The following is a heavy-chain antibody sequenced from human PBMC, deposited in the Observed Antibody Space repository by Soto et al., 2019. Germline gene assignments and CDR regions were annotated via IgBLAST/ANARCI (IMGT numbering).Heavy chain of an antibody. CDR3: ARDTNSLDP. CDR2: IFHTGDT. V-gene: IGHV4-38-2*02. D-gene: IGHD3-16*01. J-gene: IGHJ5*02. Sequence: PSETLSLTCSVSNYSIHSGFFWGWIRQPPGQGLEWIGSIFHTGDTYYNPSLKSRITMSVDTSRNQFSLKLTSLTAADTAVYYCARDTNSLDPWGQGTLVTVSS. CDR1: NYSIHSGFF.